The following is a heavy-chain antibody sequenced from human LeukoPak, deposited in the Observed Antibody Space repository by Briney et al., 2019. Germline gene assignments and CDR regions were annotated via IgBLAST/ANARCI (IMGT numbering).Heavy chain of an antibody. CDR2: MNPNRGNT. CDR3: ARGGSRGGFLEWSQTYYYYYMDV. CDR1: GYTFTSYD. Sequence: ASVKVSCKASGYTFTSYDINWVRQATGQGLEWMGWMNPNRGNTGYAEKFQGRVTMTRNTSISTAYMELSSLRSEDTAVYYCARGGSRGGFLEWSQTYYYYYMDVWGKGTTVTVSS. J-gene: IGHJ6*03. D-gene: IGHD3-3*01. V-gene: IGHV1-8*01.